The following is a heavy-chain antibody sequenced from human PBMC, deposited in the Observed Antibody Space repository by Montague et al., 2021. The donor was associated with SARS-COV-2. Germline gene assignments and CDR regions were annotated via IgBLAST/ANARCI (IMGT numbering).Heavy chain of an antibody. CDR2: IYYSGST. V-gene: IGHV4-39*07. CDR1: GGSISSSSYY. D-gene: IGHD2-2*02. Sequence: SETLSLTCTVSGGSISSSSYYWGWIRQAPGKGLEWIGSIYYSGSTYYNPSLKSRVTISVDTSKNQFSLKLSSVTAADTAVYYCARDPSCQPLLYPIGDYYYGMDVWGQGTTVTVSS. CDR3: ARDPSCQPLLYPIGDYYYGMDV. J-gene: IGHJ6*02.